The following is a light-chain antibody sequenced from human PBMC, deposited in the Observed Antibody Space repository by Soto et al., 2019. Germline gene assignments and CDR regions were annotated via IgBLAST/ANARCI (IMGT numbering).Light chain of an antibody. CDR2: GAS. CDR1: QSVSSSY. Sequence: IVLTQSPGTLSLSPGERATLSCRASQSVSSSYLAWYQQKPGQAPSLLXYGASSRATGIPDRFSGSGSGTDFTLTISRLEPEDFAVYYCQQDGSSFGQGTRLEIK. V-gene: IGKV3-20*01. J-gene: IGKJ5*01. CDR3: QQDGSS.